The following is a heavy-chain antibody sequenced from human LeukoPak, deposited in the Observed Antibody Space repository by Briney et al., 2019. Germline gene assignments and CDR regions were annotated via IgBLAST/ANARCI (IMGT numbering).Heavy chain of an antibody. CDR2: IRYDGSNK. Sequence: QSGGSLRLSCAASGFTISSYGMHWVRQAPGKGLEWVAFIRYDGSNKYYADSVKGRFTISRDNSKNTLYLQMNSLRAEDTAVYYCATIWSGYTMAFDYWGQGTLVTVSS. CDR1: GFTISSYG. CDR3: ATIWSGYTMAFDY. D-gene: IGHD3-3*01. J-gene: IGHJ4*02. V-gene: IGHV3-30*02.